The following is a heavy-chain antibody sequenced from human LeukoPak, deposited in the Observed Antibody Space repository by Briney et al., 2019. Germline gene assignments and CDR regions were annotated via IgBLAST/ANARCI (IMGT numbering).Heavy chain of an antibody. CDR3: ARIRGYSYGIDY. CDR2: ISGSSSYT. J-gene: IGHJ4*02. V-gene: IGHV3-11*03. Sequence: LSLTCTVSGGSISSYYWSWIRQAPGKGLESVSYISGSSSYTNYADSVKGRFTISRDNAKNSLYLQMNSLRAEDTAVYYCARIRGYSYGIDYWGQGTLVTVSS. CDR1: GGSISSYY. D-gene: IGHD5-18*01.